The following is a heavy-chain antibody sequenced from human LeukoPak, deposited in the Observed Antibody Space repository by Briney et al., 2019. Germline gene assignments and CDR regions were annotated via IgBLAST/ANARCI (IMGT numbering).Heavy chain of an antibody. CDR1: GYTFTGYY. J-gene: IGHJ6*03. CDR3: AIAGIAAADHYYYYMDV. CDR2: INPNSGGT. D-gene: IGHD6-13*01. V-gene: IGHV1-2*02. Sequence: ASVKVSCKASGYTFTGYYMHWVRQAPGQGLEWMGWINPNSGGTNYAQKFQGRVTMTRDTSISTAYMELSRLRSDDTAVYYCAIAGIAAADHYYYYMDVWGKGTTVTISS.